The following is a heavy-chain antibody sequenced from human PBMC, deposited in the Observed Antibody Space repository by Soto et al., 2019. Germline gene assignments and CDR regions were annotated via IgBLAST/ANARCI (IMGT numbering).Heavy chain of an antibody. CDR2: INPSGGST. D-gene: IGHD3-22*01. Sequence: ASVKVSCKASGYTFTSYYMHWVRQAPGQGLEWMGIINPSGGSTSYAQKFQGRVTMTRDTSTSTVYMELSSLRSEDTAVYYCARVSGHYYDSSGYPDYWGQGTLVTVSS. J-gene: IGHJ4*02. V-gene: IGHV1-46*01. CDR1: GYTFTSYY. CDR3: ARVSGHYYDSSGYPDY.